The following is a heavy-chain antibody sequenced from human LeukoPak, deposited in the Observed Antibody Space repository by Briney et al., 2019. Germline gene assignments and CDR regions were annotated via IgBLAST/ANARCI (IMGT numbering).Heavy chain of an antibody. D-gene: IGHD3-22*01. V-gene: IGHV4-59*12. CDR3: ARGAYYYDSSGYLAH. CDR2: IYYSGST. CDR1: GGSISSYY. J-gene: IGHJ4*02. Sequence: SETLSLTCTVSGGSISSYYWSWIRQPPGKGLEWIGYIYYSGSTNYNPSLKSRVTISVDTSKNQFSLKLSSVTAADTAVYYCARGAYYYDSSGYLAHWGQGTLVTVSS.